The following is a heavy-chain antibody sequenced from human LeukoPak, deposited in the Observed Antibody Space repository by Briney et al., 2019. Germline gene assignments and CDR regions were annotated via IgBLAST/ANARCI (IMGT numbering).Heavy chain of an antibody. CDR3: ARGPVLYYFDY. CDR2: IIPIFGTA. Sequence: SVKVSFQASGGTFSSYAISWVRPAPGQGLEWMEGIIPIFGTANYAQKFQGRVTITADESTSTAYMELSSLRSEDTAVYYCARGPVLYYFDYWGQGTLVTVSS. J-gene: IGHJ4*02. CDR1: GGTFSSYA. V-gene: IGHV1-69*13.